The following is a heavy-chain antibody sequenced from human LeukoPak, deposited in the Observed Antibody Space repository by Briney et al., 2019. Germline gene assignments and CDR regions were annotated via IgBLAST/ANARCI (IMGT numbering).Heavy chain of an antibody. Sequence: PGRSLRLSCAASGFTFNTYGIHWVRQAPGKGLEWVAVIWYDGSIKYYADSVKGRFTISRDNSKNTLFLQMSSLRAEDTAVYHCARAVGPYDYWGQGTLVTVSS. CDR2: IWYDGSIK. V-gene: IGHV3-33*01. CDR3: ARAVGPYDY. D-gene: IGHD3-10*01. CDR1: GFTFNTYG. J-gene: IGHJ4*02.